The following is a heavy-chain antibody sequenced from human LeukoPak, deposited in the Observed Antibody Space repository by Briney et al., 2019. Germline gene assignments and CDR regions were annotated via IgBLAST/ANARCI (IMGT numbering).Heavy chain of an antibody. CDR1: GYSFTSDW. CDR2: IYPGDSDT. CDR3: ARRYCSGGSCYHFDY. D-gene: IGHD2-15*01. J-gene: IGHJ4*02. V-gene: IGHV5-51*01. Sequence: GESLKISCKGSGYSFTSDWIGWVRQMPGKGLEWMGIIYPGDSDTRYSPSFQGQVTISADKSISTAYLQWSSLKASDTAMYYCARRYCSGGSCYHFDYWGQGTLVTVSS.